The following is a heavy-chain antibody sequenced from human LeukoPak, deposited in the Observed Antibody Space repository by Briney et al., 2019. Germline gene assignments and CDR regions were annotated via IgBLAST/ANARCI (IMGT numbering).Heavy chain of an antibody. CDR3: ARDRDILTGYGWFDP. CDR2: ISAYNGNT. V-gene: IGHV1-18*01. CDR1: GGTFSSYA. Sequence: ASVKVSCKASGGTFSSYAISWVRQAPGQGLEWMGWISAYNGNTNYAQKLQGRVTMTTDTSTSTAYMELRSLRSDDTAVYYCARDRDILTGYGWFDPWGQGTLVTVSS. J-gene: IGHJ5*02. D-gene: IGHD3-9*01.